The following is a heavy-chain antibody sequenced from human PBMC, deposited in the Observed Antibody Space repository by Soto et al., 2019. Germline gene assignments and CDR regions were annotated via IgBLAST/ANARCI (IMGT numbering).Heavy chain of an antibody. D-gene: IGHD3-10*02. V-gene: IGHV3-23*01. CDR3: AKDRNHPPMSLFDY. CDR2: ISGSGAST. Sequence: EVQLLESGGGLVQPGGSLRLSCVASGFTFSSYVMNWVRQAPGQGLEWVSAISGSGASTFYPDSVKGRFSISRDNSKNMVYLQMDSLRAEDTAVYYCAKDRNHPPMSLFDYWGQGALVIVSS. CDR1: GFTFSSYV. J-gene: IGHJ4*02.